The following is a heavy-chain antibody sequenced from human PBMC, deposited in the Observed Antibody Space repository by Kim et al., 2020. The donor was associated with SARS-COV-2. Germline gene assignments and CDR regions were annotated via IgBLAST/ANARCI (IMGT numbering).Heavy chain of an antibody. V-gene: IGHV3-33*01. CDR2: IWHDGSNE. CDR1: GFTFTAYG. J-gene: IGHJ4*02. Sequence: GGSLRLSCAASGFTFTAYGMHWVRQAPGKGLEWVAVIWHDGSNEYYADSVKGRFTISRDNSKNTLYLQMNSLRAEDTAVYFCARVRGSSTWYFLDYWGQGTLVTVSS. CDR3: ARVRGSSTWYFLDY. D-gene: IGHD6-13*01.